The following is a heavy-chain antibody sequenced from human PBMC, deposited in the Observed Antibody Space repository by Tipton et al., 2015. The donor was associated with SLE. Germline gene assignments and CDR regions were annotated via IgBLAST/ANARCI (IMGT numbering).Heavy chain of an antibody. CDR1: GGSFSGYY. CDR3: ARGPGNLGDAFDI. Sequence: TLSLTCAVYGGSFSGYYWSWIRQPPGKGLEWIGEINHSGSTNYNPSLKSRVTISVDTSKNKFSLKLSSVTAADTAVYYCARGPGNLGDAFDIWGQGTMITVSS. D-gene: IGHD4-23*01. J-gene: IGHJ3*02. V-gene: IGHV4-34*01. CDR2: INHSGST.